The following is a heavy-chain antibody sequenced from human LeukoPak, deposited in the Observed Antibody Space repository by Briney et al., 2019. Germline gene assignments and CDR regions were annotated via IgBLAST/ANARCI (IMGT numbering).Heavy chain of an antibody. V-gene: IGHV4-39*01. Sequence: SETLSLTCSVSGDSVSSTRYYWGWIRQSPGKGLEWIASNLYSVTSYYNPSFMSRATISVDTSNNQLSLRLTSVTAADTAVYYCARLRDARWLLEYWGQGTLVTVSS. CDR1: GDSVSSTRYY. J-gene: IGHJ4*02. D-gene: IGHD5-12*01. CDR2: NLYSVTS. CDR3: ARLRDARWLLEY.